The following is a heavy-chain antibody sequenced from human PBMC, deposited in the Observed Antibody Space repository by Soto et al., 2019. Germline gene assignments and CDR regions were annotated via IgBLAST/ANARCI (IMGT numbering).Heavy chain of an antibody. CDR3: ARVIDSSGWENFDY. V-gene: IGHV4-59*01. Sequence: SETLSLTCTVSGGSISSYYWSWIRQPPGKGLEWIGYIYYSGSTNYNPSLKSRVTISVDTSKNQFSLKLSSVTAADTAVYYCARVIDSSGWENFDYWGQGTLVTVSS. CDR2: IYYSGST. D-gene: IGHD6-19*01. J-gene: IGHJ4*02. CDR1: GGSISSYY.